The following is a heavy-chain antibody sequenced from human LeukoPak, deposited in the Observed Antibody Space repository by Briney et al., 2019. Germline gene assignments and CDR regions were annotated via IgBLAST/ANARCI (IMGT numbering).Heavy chain of an antibody. V-gene: IGHV3-48*03. CDR2: ISSSGSTI. Sequence: GGSLRLSCAASGFTFSSYEMNWVRQAPGKGLEWVSYISSSGSTIYYADSVKGRFTSSRDNAKNSLYLQMNSLRAEDTAVYYCARVQRRLGELSSPTDYWGQGTLVTVSS. CDR3: ARVQRRLGELSSPTDY. J-gene: IGHJ4*02. D-gene: IGHD3-16*02. CDR1: GFTFSSYE.